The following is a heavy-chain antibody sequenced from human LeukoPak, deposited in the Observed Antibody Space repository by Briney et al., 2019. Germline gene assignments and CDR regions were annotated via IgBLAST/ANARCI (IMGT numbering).Heavy chain of an antibody. D-gene: IGHD5-18*01. J-gene: IGHJ6*02. CDR1: GFTVSNNY. Sequence: PGGSLRLSCAASGFTVSNNYMSWVRQAPGRGLEWVSVIYSGGTIYYADSVKGRFIISRDNSKNTLYLQMNSLRAEDTAVYYCAKVTRIRDTAMAYYYGMDVWGQGTTVTVSS. CDR3: AKVTRIRDTAMAYYYGMDV. CDR2: IYSGGTI. V-gene: IGHV3-53*01.